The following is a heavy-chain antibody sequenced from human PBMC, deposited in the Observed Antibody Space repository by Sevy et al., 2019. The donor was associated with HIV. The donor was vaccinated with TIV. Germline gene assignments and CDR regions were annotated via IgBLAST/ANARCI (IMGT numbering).Heavy chain of an antibody. V-gene: IGHV3-7*03. CDR1: GFTFRSYW. CDR2: IKVDGSEK. J-gene: IGHJ6*02. D-gene: IGHD2-2*01. CDR3: ARDCSSTSCLWGLDV. Sequence: GGCLRLYCAVSGFTFRSYWMSWVRQAPGKGLEWVAHIKVDGSEKYHVDSVKGRFTISRDNAKNSLFLQMNSLRVEDTAVYYCARDCSSTSCLWGLDVWGQGTAVTVSS.